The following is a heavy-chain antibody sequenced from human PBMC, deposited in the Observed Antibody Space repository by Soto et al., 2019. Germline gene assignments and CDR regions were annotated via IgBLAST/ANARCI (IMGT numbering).Heavy chain of an antibody. CDR2: IYYSGST. CDR3: ARLDSSGWHTFGY. V-gene: IGHV4-39*01. Sequence: PSETLSLTCTVSGGSISSSSYYWGWIRQPPGKGLEWIGSIYYSGSTYYNPSLKSRVTISVDTSKNQFSLKLSSVTAADTAVYYCARLDSSGWHTFGYWGQGTLVTVSS. D-gene: IGHD6-19*01. J-gene: IGHJ4*02. CDR1: GGSISSSSYY.